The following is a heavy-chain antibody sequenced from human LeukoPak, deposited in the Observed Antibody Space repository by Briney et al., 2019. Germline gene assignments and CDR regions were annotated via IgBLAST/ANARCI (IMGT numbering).Heavy chain of an antibody. J-gene: IGHJ4*02. D-gene: IGHD5-18*01. CDR1: GGSMSSGGYS. CDR3: ARTVDTAMVILFDY. CDR2: IYHSGST. Sequence: SETLSLTCAVSGGSMSSGGYSWSWIRQPPGKGLEWIGYIYHSGSTYYNPSLKSRVTISVDRSKNQFSLKLSSVTAADTAVYYRARTVDTAMVILFDYWGQGTLVTVSS. V-gene: IGHV4-30-2*01.